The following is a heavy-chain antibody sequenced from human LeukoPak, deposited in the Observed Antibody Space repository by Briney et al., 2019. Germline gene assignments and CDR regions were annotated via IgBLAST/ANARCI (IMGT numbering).Heavy chain of an antibody. CDR2: IKQDGSEK. D-gene: IGHD3-10*01. J-gene: IGHJ4*02. V-gene: IGHV3-7*01. CDR3: ARDSVGYYGSGSYYKFDY. Sequence: GGSLRLSCAASGFTFSSYWMSWVRQAPGKGLEWVANIKQDGSEKYYVDSVKGRFTISRDNAKNSLYLQMNSLRAEDTAVYYCARDSVGYYGSGSYYKFDYWGQGTLVTVSS. CDR1: GFTFSSYW.